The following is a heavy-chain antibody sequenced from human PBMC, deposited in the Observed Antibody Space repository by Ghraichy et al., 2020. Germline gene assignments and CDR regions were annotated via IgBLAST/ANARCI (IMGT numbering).Heavy chain of an antibody. CDR1: GFTFSSYS. V-gene: IGHV3-21*01. J-gene: IGHJ3*02. CDR3: ARDPGSGSYYAFDI. Sequence: GGSLRLSCAASGFTFSSYSMNWVRQAPGKGLEWVSSISSSSSYIYYADSVKGRFTISRDNAKNSLYLQMNSLRAEDTAVYYCARDPGSGSYYAFDIWGQGTMVTVSS. D-gene: IGHD1-26*01. CDR2: ISSSSSYI.